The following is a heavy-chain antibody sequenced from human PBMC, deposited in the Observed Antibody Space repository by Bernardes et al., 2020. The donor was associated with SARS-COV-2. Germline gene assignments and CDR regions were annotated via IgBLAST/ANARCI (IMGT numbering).Heavy chain of an antibody. CDR2: IYYSGST. Sequence: SETLSLTCTVSGGSISSGGYYWSWIRQHPGKGLEWIGYIYYSGSTYYNPSLKSRVTISVDTSKNQFSLKLSSVTAADTAVYYCARDSIVVVPAAMVRHYYGMDVWGQGTTVTVSS. CDR1: GGSISSGGYY. V-gene: IGHV4-31*03. CDR3: ARDSIVVVPAAMVRHYYGMDV. D-gene: IGHD2-2*01. J-gene: IGHJ6*02.